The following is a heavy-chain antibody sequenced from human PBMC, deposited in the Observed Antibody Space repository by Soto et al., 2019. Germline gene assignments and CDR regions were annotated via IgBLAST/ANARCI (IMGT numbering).Heavy chain of an antibody. D-gene: IGHD4-17*01. CDR1: GYTFTSYD. Sequence: ASGKVSCKASGYTFTSYDISWVRQAPGQGLEWMGWMNPNSGNTVYAQKFQGRVTMTRSTSITTAYMELSSLTSEDTAVYYCARRYGGTLDYWG. CDR3: ARRYGGTLDY. CDR2: MNPNSGNT. V-gene: IGHV1-8*01. J-gene: IGHJ4*01.